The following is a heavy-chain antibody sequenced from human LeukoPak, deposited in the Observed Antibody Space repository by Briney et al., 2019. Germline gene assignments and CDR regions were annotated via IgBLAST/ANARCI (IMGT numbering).Heavy chain of an antibody. V-gene: IGHV4-34*01. J-gene: IGHJ4*02. Sequence: PSETLSLTCAVYRGSFSGYYWSWIRQPPGKGLEWIGEINHSGSTNYNPSLKSRVTISVDTSKNQFSLKLSSVTAADTAVYYCAREGGVTTAFDYWGQGTLVTVSS. D-gene: IGHD4-17*01. CDR2: INHSGST. CDR3: AREGGVTTAFDY. CDR1: RGSFSGYY.